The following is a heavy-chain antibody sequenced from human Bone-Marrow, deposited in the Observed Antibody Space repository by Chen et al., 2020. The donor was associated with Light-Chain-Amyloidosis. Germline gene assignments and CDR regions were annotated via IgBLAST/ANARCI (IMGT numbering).Heavy chain of an antibody. Sequence: QLQLQESGPGLGEPSETLSLTCTVSGGSISSSSHYWGWIRQHPGKGLEWIGYIYYSGSTYYNPSLKSRVTISVDTSKNQFSLKLSSVTAADTAVYYCARVDFSAYYADYWGQGTLVTVSS. V-gene: IGHV4-31*03. CDR1: GGSISSSSHY. CDR3: ARVDFSAYYADY. CDR2: IYYSGST. D-gene: IGHD3-10*01. J-gene: IGHJ4*02.